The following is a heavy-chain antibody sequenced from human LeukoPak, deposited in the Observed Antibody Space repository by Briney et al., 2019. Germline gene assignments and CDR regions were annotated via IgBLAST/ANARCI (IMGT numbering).Heavy chain of an antibody. CDR1: GYSFTSYW. CDR3: ARPYFYGSGSYSFEY. V-gene: IGHV5-10-1*01. D-gene: IGHD3-10*01. CDR2: IDPSDSYT. J-gene: IGHJ4*02. Sequence: GESLKISCKGSGYSFTSYWINWVRQMPGKGLEWMGTIDPSDSYTNYSPSFQGHVTISADKSTTTAYLQWSSLKASDTAMYYCARPYFYGSGSYSFEYWGQGTLVTVSS.